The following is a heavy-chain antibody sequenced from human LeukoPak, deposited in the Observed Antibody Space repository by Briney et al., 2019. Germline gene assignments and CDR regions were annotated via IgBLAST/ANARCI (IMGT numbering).Heavy chain of an antibody. CDR2: IIAIFGTA. D-gene: IGHD3-22*01. V-gene: IGHV1-69*13. J-gene: IGHJ5*02. CDR3: ARLDYYDSSGYWP. Sequence: ASVKVSCKASGGTFSSYAISWVRQAPGQGLEWMGGIIAIFGTANYAQKFQGRDTITADESTSTAYMELSSLRSEDTAVYYCARLDYYDSSGYWPWGLGTLVTVSS. CDR1: GGTFSSYA.